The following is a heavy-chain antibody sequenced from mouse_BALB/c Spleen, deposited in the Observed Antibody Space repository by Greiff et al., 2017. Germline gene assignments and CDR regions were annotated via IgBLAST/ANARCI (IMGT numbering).Heavy chain of an antibody. V-gene: IGHV1-12*01. D-gene: IGHD3-2*01. CDR2: IYPGNGDT. CDR3: ARGTARATFWFAY. CDR1: GYTFTSYN. J-gene: IGHJ3*01. Sequence: QVQLQQPGAELVKPGASVKMSCKASGYTFTSYNMHWVKQTPGQGLEWIGAIYPGNGDTSYNQKFKGKATLTADKSSSTAYMQLSSLTSEDSAVYYCARGTARATFWFAYWGQGTLVTVSA.